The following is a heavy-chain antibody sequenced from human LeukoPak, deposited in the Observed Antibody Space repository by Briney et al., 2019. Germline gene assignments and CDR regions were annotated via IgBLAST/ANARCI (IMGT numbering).Heavy chain of an antibody. CDR1: GGSFSGYY. D-gene: IGHD3-3*01. CDR2: INHSGST. J-gene: IGHJ4*02. CDR3: AREGYDFWSGYYTGNREILFDY. Sequence: SETLSLTCAVYGGSFSGYYWSWIRQPPGKGLEWIGEINHSGSTNYNPSLKSRVTISVDTSKNQFSLKLSSVTAADTAVYYCAREGYDFWSGYYTGNREILFDYWGQGTLVTVSS. V-gene: IGHV4-34*01.